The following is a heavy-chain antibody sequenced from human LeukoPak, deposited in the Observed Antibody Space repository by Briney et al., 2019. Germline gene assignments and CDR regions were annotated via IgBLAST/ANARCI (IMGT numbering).Heavy chain of an antibody. CDR3: ARIYDYAAPDDAFDI. CDR1: GFTLSDYY. J-gene: IGHJ3*02. Sequence: GGSLRLSCAASGFTLSDYYMSWIRQAPGKGLEWVSYISSSGSTIYYADSVKGRFTISRDNAKNSLYLQMNSLRAEDTAVYYCARIYDYAAPDDAFDIWGQGTMVTVSS. D-gene: IGHD3-16*01. CDR2: ISSSGSTI. V-gene: IGHV3-11*01.